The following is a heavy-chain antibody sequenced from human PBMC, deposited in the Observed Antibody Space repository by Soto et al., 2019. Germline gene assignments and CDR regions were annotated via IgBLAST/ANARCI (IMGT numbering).Heavy chain of an antibody. J-gene: IGHJ4*02. CDR2: IYYSGST. CDR3: ARVDDSSGYYYFDY. Sequence: SETLSLTCTVSGGSISSGDYYWSWIRQPPGKGLEWIGYIYYSGSTYYNPSLKSRVTISVDTSKNQFSLKLSSVTAADTAVYYCARVDDSSGYYYFDYWGQGTLVTVSS. D-gene: IGHD3-22*01. CDR1: GGSISSGDYY. V-gene: IGHV4-30-4*01.